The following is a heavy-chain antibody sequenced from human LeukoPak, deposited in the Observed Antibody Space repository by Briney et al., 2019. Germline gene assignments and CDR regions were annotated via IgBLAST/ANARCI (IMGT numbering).Heavy chain of an antibody. CDR2: MNPSSGDT. CDR1: GYTFTSFD. CDR3: ATPTMRGPSYGYVRLLN. V-gene: IGHV1-8*03. Sequence: ASVKVSCKASGYTFTSFDINWVRQATGQGPEWMGWMNPSSGDTGYAQKFQGRVTFTRDTSTNTAYMELSSLTSEDTAVYYCATPTMRGPSYGYVRLLNWGQDPWSPSPQ. D-gene: IGHD5-18*01. J-gene: IGHJ4*02.